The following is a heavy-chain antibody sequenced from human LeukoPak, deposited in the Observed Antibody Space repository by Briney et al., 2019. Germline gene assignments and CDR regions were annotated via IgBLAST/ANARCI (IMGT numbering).Heavy chain of an antibody. CDR2: ISAYNGNT. D-gene: IGHD3-10*01. CDR3: AREGLTMVRGVINYYYYGMDV. Sequence: GASVKVSCTASGYTFTSYGISWVRQAPGQGLEWMGWISAYNGNTNYAQKLQGRVTMTTGTSTSTAYMELRSLRSDDTAVYYCAREGLTMVRGVINYYYYGMDVWGQGTTVTVSS. CDR1: GYTFTSYG. J-gene: IGHJ6*02. V-gene: IGHV1-18*01.